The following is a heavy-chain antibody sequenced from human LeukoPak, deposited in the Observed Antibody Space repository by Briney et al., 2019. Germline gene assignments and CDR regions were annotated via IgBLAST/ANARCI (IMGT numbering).Heavy chain of an antibody. CDR3: ARDLSRSSPLHFDY. Sequence: ASVKVSCKASGYTFTSYGISWVRQAPGQGLEWMGWISAYNGNTNYAQKLQGRVTMTTDTSTSTAYMELRSLRSDDTAVYYCARDLSRSSPLHFDYWGQGTLVTVSS. V-gene: IGHV1-18*01. CDR1: GYTFTSYG. CDR2: ISAYNGNT. D-gene: IGHD6-13*01. J-gene: IGHJ4*02.